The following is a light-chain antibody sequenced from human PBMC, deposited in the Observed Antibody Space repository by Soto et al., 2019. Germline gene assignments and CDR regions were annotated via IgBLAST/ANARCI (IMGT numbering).Light chain of an antibody. CDR2: DAS. Sequence: DIQMTQSPSSLSASVGDRVTITCQASQDISNYLNCYQQKPGKAPKLLLYDASNLETGVPSRFSGSGSGRDFTFTISSLQPEDIATYYCQQYDNRPITFGGGTKLEIK. CDR3: QQYDNRPIT. J-gene: IGKJ4*01. V-gene: IGKV1-33*01. CDR1: QDISNY.